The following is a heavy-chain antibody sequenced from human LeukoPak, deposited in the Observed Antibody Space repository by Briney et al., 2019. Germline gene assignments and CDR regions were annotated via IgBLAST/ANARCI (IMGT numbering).Heavy chain of an antibody. V-gene: IGHV1-69*06. CDR2: IIPIFGTA. CDR1: GYTFTGYY. D-gene: IGHD2-2*01. J-gene: IGHJ4*02. CDR3: ARELGEGYCSSTSCFPV. Sequence: SVKVSCKASGYTFTGYYMHWVRQAPGQGLEWMGGIIPIFGTANYAQKFQGRVTITADKSTSTAYMELSSLRSEDTAVYYCARELGEGYCSSTSCFPVWGQGTLVTVSS.